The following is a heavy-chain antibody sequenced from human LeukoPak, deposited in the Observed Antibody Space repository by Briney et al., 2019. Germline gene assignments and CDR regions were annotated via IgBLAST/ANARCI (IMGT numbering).Heavy chain of an antibody. Sequence: KSSETLSLTCAVSGYSISSGYYWGWIRPPPGKGLEWMGRIYHSGSTYYNPSLKSRVTISVDTYKNQFSLKLSSVTAADTAVYYCARQLDCSSTSCRYYYYYYMDVWGKGTTVTVSS. D-gene: IGHD2-2*01. J-gene: IGHJ6*03. CDR3: ARQLDCSSTSCRYYYYYYMDV. CDR2: IYHSGST. V-gene: IGHV4-38-2*01. CDR1: GYSISSGYY.